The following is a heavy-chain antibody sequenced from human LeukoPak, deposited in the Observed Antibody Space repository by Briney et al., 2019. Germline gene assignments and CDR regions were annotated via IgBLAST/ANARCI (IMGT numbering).Heavy chain of an antibody. J-gene: IGHJ4*02. D-gene: IGHD6-13*01. V-gene: IGHV3-64D*06. CDR1: GFTFSVYW. CDR3: VGFRATAGLY. CDR2: ITSNGGSA. Sequence: QPGGSLRLSCAASGFTFSVYWMHWVRQAPGKGLEYVSAITSNGGSAYYADFVKGRFTISRDNSRNTLYLQMSSLRAEDTAVYYCVGFRATAGLYWGQGTLVTVSS.